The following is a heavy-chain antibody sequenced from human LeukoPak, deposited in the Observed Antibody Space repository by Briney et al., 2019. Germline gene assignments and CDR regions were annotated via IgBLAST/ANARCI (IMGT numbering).Heavy chain of an antibody. CDR3: ARDPYSSSGDAFDI. CDR2: IYYSGST. J-gene: IGHJ3*02. Sequence: SETLSLTCTVSGGSIRSYYWSWIRQHPGKGLEWIGYIYYSGSTYYNPSLKSRVTISVDTSKNQFSLKLSSVTAADTAVYYCARDPYSSSGDAFDIWGQGTMVTVSS. CDR1: GGSIRSYY. D-gene: IGHD6-6*01. V-gene: IGHV4-31*03.